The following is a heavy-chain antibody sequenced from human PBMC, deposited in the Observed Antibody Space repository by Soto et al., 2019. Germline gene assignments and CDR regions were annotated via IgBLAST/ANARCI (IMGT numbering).Heavy chain of an antibody. V-gene: IGHV3-33*05. CDR2: TSYDGSNN. CDR3: ARWGTTGGLDV. D-gene: IGHD3-16*01. CDR1: GFTFRSYV. J-gene: IGHJ4*02. Sequence: QVQLVESGGGVVQPGTSLRLSCVGSGFTFRSYVIHWVRQAPGKGLEWVALTSYDGSNNFYGDSVKGRFTISRHNSRNPVETPMDSLTFGDTALYSCARWGTTGGLDVWGQGTLVSVSS.